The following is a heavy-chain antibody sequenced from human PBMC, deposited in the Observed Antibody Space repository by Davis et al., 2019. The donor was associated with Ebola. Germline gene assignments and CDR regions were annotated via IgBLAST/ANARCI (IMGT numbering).Heavy chain of an antibody. D-gene: IGHD2-2*01. J-gene: IGHJ4*02. Sequence: ASVKVSCKASGGTFSSYTITWVRQAPGQGLEWMGIINPSGGSTSYAQKFQGRVTMTRDTSTATVYMELRSLTSDDTAVYYCARDRQSSSYELDHWGQGTLVTVSS. CDR1: GGTFSSYT. CDR3: ARDRQSSSYELDH. CDR2: INPSGGST. V-gene: IGHV1-46*01.